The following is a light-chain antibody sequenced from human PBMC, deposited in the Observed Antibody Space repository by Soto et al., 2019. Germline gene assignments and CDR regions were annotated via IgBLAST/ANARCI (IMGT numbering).Light chain of an antibody. J-gene: IGKJ4*01. CDR3: QQYHNWPPLT. CDR2: GAS. CDR1: QSVLTS. V-gene: IGKV3-15*01. Sequence: EIVMTQSPATLSVSPGERATLSCRASQSVLTSLAWYQQKPGQAPRLLIYGASTRASGVPARFSGSGSGTEFTLTIASLQSEDFAVYYCQQYHNWPPLTFGGGTKVDFK.